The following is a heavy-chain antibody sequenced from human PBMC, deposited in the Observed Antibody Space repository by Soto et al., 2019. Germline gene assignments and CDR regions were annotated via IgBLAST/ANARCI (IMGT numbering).Heavy chain of an antibody. CDR2: IYHSGTT. D-gene: IGHD1-26*01. CDR1: GGSISGYY. Sequence: QVQLQESGPGLVKPSETLSLTCTVSGGSISGYYWSWIRQPPGKGLEWIGYIYHSGTTHYNPSLKSRVTISVNTSKNQFSLKLSSVTAADTAVYYCARDRGGSYSLDYWGQGTLVTVSS. CDR3: ARDRGGSYSLDY. J-gene: IGHJ4*02. V-gene: IGHV4-59*01.